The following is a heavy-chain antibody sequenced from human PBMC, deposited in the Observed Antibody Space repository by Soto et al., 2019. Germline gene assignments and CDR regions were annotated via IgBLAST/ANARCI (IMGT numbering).Heavy chain of an antibody. CDR1: GGSISSSSYY. V-gene: IGHV4-39*01. J-gene: IGHJ5*02. CDR3: ATLGGQA. CDR2: IYYSGST. D-gene: IGHD3-16*01. Sequence: QLQLQESGPGLVKPSETLSLTCTVSGGSISSSSYYWGWIRQPPGKGLEWIGSIYYSGSTYYNPSLKNRGTISGDTSTSNCSLKLRSVTAADTAVDSCATLGGQAWGRGTLVTVSS.